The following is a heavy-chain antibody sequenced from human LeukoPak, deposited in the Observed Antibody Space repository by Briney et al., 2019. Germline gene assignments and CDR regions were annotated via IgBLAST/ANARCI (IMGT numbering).Heavy chain of an antibody. CDR2: IYPGDSDT. D-gene: IGHD3-3*01. Sequence: PGESLKTSCKGSGYSFASYWIDWVRQMPGKGLGWMGIIYPGDSDTRYSPSFQGQVTISADKSISTAYLQWSSLKASDTAMYYCARLRYDFWSGVDYWGQGTLVTVSS. CDR3: ARLRYDFWSGVDY. CDR1: GYSFASYW. J-gene: IGHJ4*02. V-gene: IGHV5-51*01.